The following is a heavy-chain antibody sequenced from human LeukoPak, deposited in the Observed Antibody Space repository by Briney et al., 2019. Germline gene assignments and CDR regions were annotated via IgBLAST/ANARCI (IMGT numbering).Heavy chain of an antibody. CDR3: ARLGDGDYGAFDI. CDR2: IYYSGST. Sequence: SETLSLTCTVSGGSISSYYWSWIRQPPGKGLEWIGYIYYSGSTNYNPSLKSRVTISVDTSKNQFSLKLSSVTAADTAVYYCARLGDGDYGAFDIWGQGTMVTVSS. D-gene: IGHD4-17*01. V-gene: IGHV4-59*01. J-gene: IGHJ3*02. CDR1: GGSISSYY.